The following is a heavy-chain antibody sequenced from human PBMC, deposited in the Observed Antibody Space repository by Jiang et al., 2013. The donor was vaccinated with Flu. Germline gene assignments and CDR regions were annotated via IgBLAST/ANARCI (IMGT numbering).Heavy chain of an antibody. D-gene: IGHD3-16*02. CDR1: GFTFSSYW. V-gene: IGHV3-7*01. CDR2: IKQDGSEK. J-gene: IGHJ4*02. CDR3: ARLPSMITFGGVIAYFDY. Sequence: ESGGGLVQPGGSLRLSCAASGFTFSSYWMSWVRQAPGKGLEWVANIKQDGSEKYYVDSVKGRFTISRDNAKNSLYLQMNSLRAEDTAVYYCARLPSMITFGGVIAYFDYWGQGTLVTVSS.